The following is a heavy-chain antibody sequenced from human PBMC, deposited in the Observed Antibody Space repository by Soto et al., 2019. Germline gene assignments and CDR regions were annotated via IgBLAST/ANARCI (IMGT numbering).Heavy chain of an antibody. Sequence: QVQLRESGPGLVKPSQTLSLTCSVSGASVAGGAYYWSWVRQPPGKGLEWIGYIPSRGRPFYNPSLTSRGTISADTSKNQLYLQLTSVTAADTAVYYCARDTYSGYHFGLWGQGTLVTVSS. CDR2: IPSRGRP. CDR3: ARDTYSGYHFGL. CDR1: GASVAGGAYY. V-gene: IGHV4-30-4*01. J-gene: IGHJ5*02. D-gene: IGHD5-12*01.